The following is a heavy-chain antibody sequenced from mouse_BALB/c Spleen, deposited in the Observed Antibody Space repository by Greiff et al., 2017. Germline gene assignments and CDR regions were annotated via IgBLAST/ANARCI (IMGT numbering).Heavy chain of an antibody. J-gene: IGHJ1*01. CDR2: ILPGSGST. CDR1: GYTFSSYW. Sequence: VQGVESGAELMKPGASVKISCKATGYTFSSYWIEWVKQRPGHGLEWIGEILPGSGSTNYNEKFKGKATFTADTSSNTAYMQLSSLTSEDSAVYYCARGGITRYFDVWGAGTTGTVSS. D-gene: IGHD2-4*01. V-gene: IGHV1-9*01. CDR3: ARGGITRYFDV.